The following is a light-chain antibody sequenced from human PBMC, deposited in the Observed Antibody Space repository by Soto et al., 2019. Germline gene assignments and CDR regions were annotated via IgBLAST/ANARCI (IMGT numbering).Light chain of an antibody. CDR3: QQYNKWPLP. Sequence: EIVMTQSPATLSVSPGERATLSCRASQSVYSNLAWYQQKPGQPPRLLIYGASTRATGIPARFSGSGSGTEFTLTINSLLSEDFAVYYCQQYNKWPLPFGGGTKVEVK. CDR2: GAS. V-gene: IGKV3-15*01. J-gene: IGKJ4*01. CDR1: QSVYSN.